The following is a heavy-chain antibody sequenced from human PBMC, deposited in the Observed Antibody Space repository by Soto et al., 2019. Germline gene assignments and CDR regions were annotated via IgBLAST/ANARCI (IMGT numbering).Heavy chain of an antibody. CDR1: GYSFAGYW. J-gene: IGHJ4*02. Sequence: LGASLQISCKGSGYSFAGYWITCVRQKPGKGLEWMGRIDPSDSQTYYSPSFRGHVTISATKSITTVFLQWSSLRASDTAMYYCARQIYDSDTGPNFQYYFDSWGEGTPVTVSS. D-gene: IGHD3-22*01. CDR3: ARQIYDSDTGPNFQYYFDS. V-gene: IGHV5-10-1*01. CDR2: IDPSDSQT.